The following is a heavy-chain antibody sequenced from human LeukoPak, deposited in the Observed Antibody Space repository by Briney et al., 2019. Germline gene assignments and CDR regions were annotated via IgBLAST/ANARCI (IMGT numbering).Heavy chain of an antibody. D-gene: IGHD5-12*01. CDR1: GFTFNIFA. CDR3: AKDQHGYDKPIDY. Sequence: GGSLRLSCAASGFTFNIFAMNWVRQASGRGLEWVSAISGSGISTYYADSVKGRFTISRDNSKSTLYLQINSLRAEDTAVYFCAKDQHGYDKPIDYWGQGTLVTVSS. V-gene: IGHV3-23*01. CDR2: ISGSGIST. J-gene: IGHJ4*02.